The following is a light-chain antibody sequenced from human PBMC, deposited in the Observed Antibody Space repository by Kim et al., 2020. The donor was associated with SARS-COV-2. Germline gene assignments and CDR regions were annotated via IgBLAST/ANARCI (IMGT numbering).Light chain of an antibody. CDR1: RDIRTW. V-gene: IGKV1-12*01. CDR2: ATS. Sequence: ASVGDRVTITWRASRDIRTWITWYQQKPGKAPKLLMYATSTLQTGVPLRFSGSKSGTDFTLTISNLQPEDFATYYCQQAMSYPLTFGGGTKVDIK. J-gene: IGKJ4*01. CDR3: QQAMSYPLT.